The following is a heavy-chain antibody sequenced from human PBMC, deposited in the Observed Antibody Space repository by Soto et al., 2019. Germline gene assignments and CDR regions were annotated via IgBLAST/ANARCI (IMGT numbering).Heavy chain of an antibody. Sequence: SETLSLTCAVSGGSISSGDYSWNWIRQPPGKGLEWIGYIYSGGSNYYNPSLQSRVTMSVDRSRNQFSLKLNSVTAADTAVYYCARVRREYDNRAPVDYWGQGTLVTLSS. V-gene: IGHV4-30-2*01. D-gene: IGHD3-22*01. CDR3: ARVRREYDNRAPVDY. J-gene: IGHJ4*02. CDR1: GGSISSGDYS. CDR2: IYSGGSN.